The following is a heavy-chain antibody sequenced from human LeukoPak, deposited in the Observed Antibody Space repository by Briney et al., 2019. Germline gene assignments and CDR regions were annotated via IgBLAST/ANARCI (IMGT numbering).Heavy chain of an antibody. V-gene: IGHV3-23*01. D-gene: IGHD2-15*01. CDR2: ISYSGGST. CDR1: GFTFSSYA. CDR3: AKGPSRYCSGGSCYSDY. J-gene: IGHJ4*02. Sequence: PGGSLRLSCAASGFTFSSYAMSWVRQAPGKGLEWVSDISYSGGSTYYADSVKGRFTISRDNSKNTLYLQMNSLRAEDTAAYFCAKGPSRYCSGGSCYSDYWGPGTLVTVSS.